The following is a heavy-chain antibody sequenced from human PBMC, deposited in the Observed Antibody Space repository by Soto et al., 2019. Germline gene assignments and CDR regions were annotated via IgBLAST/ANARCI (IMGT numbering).Heavy chain of an antibody. D-gene: IGHD4-17*01. CDR1: GFTFSSYG. J-gene: IGHJ3*02. V-gene: IGHV3-30*18. Sequence: QVQLVESGGGVVQPGRSLRLSCAASGFTFSSYGMHWVRQAPGKGLEWVAVISYDGSNKYYADSVKGRFTISRDNSKNTVYLQMNSLRAEDTAVYYCAKVHDYGDQNDAFDIWGQGTMVTVSS. CDR3: AKVHDYGDQNDAFDI. CDR2: ISYDGSNK.